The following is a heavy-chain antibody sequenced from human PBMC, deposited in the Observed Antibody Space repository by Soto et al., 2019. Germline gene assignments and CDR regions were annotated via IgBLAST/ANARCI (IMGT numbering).Heavy chain of an antibody. D-gene: IGHD3-3*01. CDR2: IIPILGIA. J-gene: IGHJ5*02. CDR1: GGTFSSYT. V-gene: IGHV1-69*04. CDR3: ARDFLIFGVPNWFDL. Sequence: SVKVSCKASGGTFSSYTISWVRQAPGQGLEGMGRIIPILGIANYAQKFQGRVTITADKSTSTAYMELSSLRSEDTAVYYCARDFLIFGVPNWFDLWGQGTLVTVS.